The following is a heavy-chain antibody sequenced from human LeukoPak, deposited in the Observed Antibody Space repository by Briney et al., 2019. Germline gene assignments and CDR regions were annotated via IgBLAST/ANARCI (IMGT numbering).Heavy chain of an antibody. CDR3: ARAREWEGYYYYYMDV. Sequence: SETLSLTCIVSGGSISTYYWSWIRQSPGKGLEWIGYIYYTGHTNYNPSLKSRVTISVDTSKNHFSLRLSSVTAADTAVYYCARAREWEGYYYYYMDVWGKGTTVTVSS. D-gene: IGHD1-26*01. V-gene: IGHV4-59*01. CDR1: GGSISTYY. CDR2: IYYTGHT. J-gene: IGHJ6*03.